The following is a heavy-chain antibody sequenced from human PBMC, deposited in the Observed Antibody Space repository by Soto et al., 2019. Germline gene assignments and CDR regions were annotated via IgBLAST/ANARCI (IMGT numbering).Heavy chain of an antibody. CDR3: AREGDCSGGSCYSPYYFDY. D-gene: IGHD2-15*01. CDR1: GFTFDDYT. V-gene: IGHV3-43*01. Sequence: GGSLRLSCAASGFTFDDYTMHWVRQAPGKGLEWVSLISWDGGSTYYADSVKGRFTISRDNSKNSLYLQMNSLRTEDTALYYCAREGDCSGGSCYSPYYFDYWGQGTLVTVSS. J-gene: IGHJ4*02. CDR2: ISWDGGST.